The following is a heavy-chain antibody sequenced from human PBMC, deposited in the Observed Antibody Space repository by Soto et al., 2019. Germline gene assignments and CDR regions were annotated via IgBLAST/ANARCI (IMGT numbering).Heavy chain of an antibody. CDR3: AKKYCSGGSCYHTKSEYFQH. V-gene: IGHV3-30*18. D-gene: IGHD2-15*01. CDR2: ISYDGSNK. CDR1: GFTFSSYG. J-gene: IGHJ1*01. Sequence: GGSLRLSCAASGFTFSSYGMHWVRQAPGKGLEWVAVISYDGSNKYYADSVKGRFTISRDNSKNTLYLQMNSLRAEDTAVYYCAKKYCSGGSCYHTKSEYFQHWGRGTLVTSPQ.